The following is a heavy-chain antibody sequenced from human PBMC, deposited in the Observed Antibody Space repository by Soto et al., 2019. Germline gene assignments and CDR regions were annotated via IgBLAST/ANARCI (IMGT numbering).Heavy chain of an antibody. D-gene: IGHD3-16*01. V-gene: IGHV4-4*07. J-gene: IGHJ4*02. CDR3: ARENYVWGSETRYYFDY. CDR1: GGSISSNY. Sequence: ALTFTLYGGSISSNYWSCIRQPAGKGLEWIGRIYTSGSPSYTPSLKSGVTMSVDTSKNQFSLKLSSVTAADTAVYYCARENYVWGSETRYYFDYWGQGTLVTVSS. CDR2: IYTSGSP.